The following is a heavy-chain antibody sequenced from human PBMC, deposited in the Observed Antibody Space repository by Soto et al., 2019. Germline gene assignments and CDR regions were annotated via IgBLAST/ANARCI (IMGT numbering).Heavy chain of an antibody. J-gene: IGHJ6*02. CDR2: ISYDGSNK. CDR3: SRGMDDYSNPAYYYYGMDV. CDR1: GFTFSSYA. Sequence: QVQLVESGGGVVQPGRSLRLSCAASGFTFSSYAMHWVRQAPGKGLEWVAVISYDGSNKYYADSVKGRFTISRDNSKNKLYLQMNSLRAEETAEYYCSRGMDDYSNPAYYYYGMDVWGQGTTVTVSS. V-gene: IGHV3-30-3*01. D-gene: IGHD5-12*01.